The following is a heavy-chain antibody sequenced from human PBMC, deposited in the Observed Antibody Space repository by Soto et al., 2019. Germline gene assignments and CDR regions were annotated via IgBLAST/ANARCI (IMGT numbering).Heavy chain of an antibody. V-gene: IGHV3-7*01. CDR1: GFTLSTYW. CDR3: ARLGIAAGPLDY. CDR2: IKQDGSEK. D-gene: IGHD6-13*01. J-gene: IGHJ4*02. Sequence: PGGSLRLSCAASGFTLSTYWMNWVRQAPGKGLEWVANIKQDGSEKSYVDSVKGRFTISRDNAKNSLYLQMDSLRAEDTAVYYCARLGIAAGPLDYWGQGTLVTVSS.